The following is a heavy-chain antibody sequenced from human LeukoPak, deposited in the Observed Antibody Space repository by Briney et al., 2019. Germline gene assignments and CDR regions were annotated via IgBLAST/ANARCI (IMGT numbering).Heavy chain of an antibody. V-gene: IGHV1-2*04. Sequence: ASVKVSCKASGYTFTGYYMHWVRQAPGQGLEWMGWINPNSGGTNYAQKFQGWVTMTRDTSISTAYMELSRLRSDDTAVYYCARDGYYCSGGSCSHDYHYYYGMDVWGKGTTVTVSS. D-gene: IGHD2-15*01. CDR1: GYTFTGYY. J-gene: IGHJ6*04. CDR3: ARDGYYCSGGSCSHDYHYYYGMDV. CDR2: INPNSGGT.